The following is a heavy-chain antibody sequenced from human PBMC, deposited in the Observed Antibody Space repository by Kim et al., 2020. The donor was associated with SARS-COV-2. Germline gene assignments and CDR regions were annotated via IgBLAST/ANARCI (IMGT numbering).Heavy chain of an antibody. V-gene: IGHV3-23*01. J-gene: IGHJ6*02. D-gene: IGHD6-13*01. CDR1: GFTFSSYA. CDR3: AKDFYPSIAAALYYGMDV. Sequence: GGSLRLSCAASGFTFSSYAMSWVRQAPGKGLEWVSAISGSGGSTYYADSVKGRFTISRDNSKNTLYLQMNSLRAEDTAVYYCAKDFYPSIAAALYYGMDVWGQGTTVTVSS. CDR2: ISGSGGST.